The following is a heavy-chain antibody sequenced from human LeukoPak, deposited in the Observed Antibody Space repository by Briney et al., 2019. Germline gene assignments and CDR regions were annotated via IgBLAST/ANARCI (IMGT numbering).Heavy chain of an antibody. CDR1: GFTFSSYG. D-gene: IGHD2-2*01. J-gene: IGHJ4*02. CDR2: IRSDGSIK. Sequence: GGSLRLSCAASGFTFSSYGMHWVRQAPGKGLEWVAFIRSDGSIKYYGDSVKGRFTISRDNSKNTLYLQMNSLRPEDTAVYYCTKDRPEAFFDYWGQGTLVTVSS. CDR3: TKDRPEAFFDY. V-gene: IGHV3-30*02.